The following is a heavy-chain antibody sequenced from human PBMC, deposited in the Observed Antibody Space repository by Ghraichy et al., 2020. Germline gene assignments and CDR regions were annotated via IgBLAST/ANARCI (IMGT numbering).Heavy chain of an antibody. V-gene: IGHV3-30*18. CDR3: AKSATYYDSSGCPSFDY. CDR2: TSFDENNE. D-gene: IGHD3-22*01. J-gene: IGHJ4*02. Sequence: GESLNISCAASGFTFSSSGIHWVRQAPGKGLGWVAVTSFDENNEYYLDSVKGRFTISRDNSKNTLYLQMNSLRAEDTAVYFCAKSATYYDSSGCPSFDYWGQGTLVTVSS. CDR1: GFTFSSSG.